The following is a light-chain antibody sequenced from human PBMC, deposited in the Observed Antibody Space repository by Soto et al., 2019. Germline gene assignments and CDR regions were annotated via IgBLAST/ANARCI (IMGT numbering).Light chain of an antibody. CDR1: QGISTY. Sequence: DIQMTQSPSSVSASVGDRVTITCRASQGISTYLNWYQQKPGKAPKPLIYAASSLQSGVPSRFSGSGSETDFTLTISSLQPEDFATYSCQHSTTWTFGQGTKVDI. CDR3: QHSTTWT. V-gene: IGKV1-39*01. J-gene: IGKJ1*01. CDR2: AAS.